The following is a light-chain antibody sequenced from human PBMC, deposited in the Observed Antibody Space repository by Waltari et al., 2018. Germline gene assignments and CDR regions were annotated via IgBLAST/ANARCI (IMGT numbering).Light chain of an antibody. V-gene: IGLV1-47*01. CDR3: AAWDDPLSCGV. Sequence: QSVLTQPPSASGSPGQRVTISCSGSSSNIGSNYVYWYKQFPGAATKLLIYRNNQRPSALPDRFSGSKSGPSASPAISGLRSDDEADYYCAAWDDPLSCGVFGGGTKLTVL. CDR2: RNN. J-gene: IGLJ2*01. CDR1: SSNIGSNY.